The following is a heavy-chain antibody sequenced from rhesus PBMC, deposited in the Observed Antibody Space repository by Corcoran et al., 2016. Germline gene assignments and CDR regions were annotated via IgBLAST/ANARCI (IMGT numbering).Heavy chain of an antibody. Sequence: QVQLQESGPGVVKPSETLSLTCAVSGGSISDSYRWSWLRQPPGTGLEWIGYIYGSSTSTNYNPSRKSRVTISKDTSKNQFALKLSSVTAADTAVYYGAREAVSSGWYFDYWGQGVLVTVSA. D-gene: IGHD6-31*01. J-gene: IGHJ4*01. V-gene: IGHV4S10*01. CDR1: GGSISDSYR. CDR2: IYGSSTST. CDR3: AREAVSSGWYFDY.